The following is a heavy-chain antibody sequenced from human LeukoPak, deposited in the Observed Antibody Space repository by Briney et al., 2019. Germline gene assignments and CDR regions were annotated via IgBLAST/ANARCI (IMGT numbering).Heavy chain of an antibody. Sequence: GGSLRLSCAASGFTFSIYAMSWVRQAPGKGLEWVANIKQDGSEKYYVDSVKGRFTISRDNAKNSLYLQMNSLRAEDTAVYYCARNDIVVVPAAMRYYYYYYMDVWGKGTTVTVSS. D-gene: IGHD2-2*01. CDR2: IKQDGSEK. V-gene: IGHV3-7*01. CDR3: ARNDIVVVPAAMRYYYYYYMDV. CDR1: GFTFSIYA. J-gene: IGHJ6*03.